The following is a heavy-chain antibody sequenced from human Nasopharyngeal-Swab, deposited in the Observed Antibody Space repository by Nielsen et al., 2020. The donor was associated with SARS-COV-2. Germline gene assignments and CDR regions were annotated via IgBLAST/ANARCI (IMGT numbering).Heavy chain of an antibody. J-gene: IGHJ4*02. CDR1: GFTFSSYS. Sequence: GESLKISCAASGFTFSSYSMNWVRQAPGKGLEWVSYISSSSSYIYYADSVKGRFTISRDNAKNSLYLQMNSLRAEDTAVYYCARDLGYSYGNDYWGQGTLVTVSS. CDR3: ARDLGYSYGNDY. CDR2: ISSSSSYI. V-gene: IGHV3-21*05. D-gene: IGHD5-18*01.